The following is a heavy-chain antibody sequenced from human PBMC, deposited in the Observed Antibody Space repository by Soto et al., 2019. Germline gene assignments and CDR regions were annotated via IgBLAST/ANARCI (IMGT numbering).Heavy chain of an antibody. CDR1: GGSFSGYY. CDR2: INHSGST. CDR3: ARGPAPVVVITKSNWFDP. J-gene: IGHJ5*02. D-gene: IGHD3-22*01. Sequence: QVQLQQWGAGLLKPSETLCLTCAVYGGSFSGYYWSWIRQPPGKGLEWIGEINHSGSTNYNPSLKSRVTISVDTSKNQFSLKLSSVTAADTAVYYCARGPAPVVVITKSNWFDPWGQGTLVTVSS. V-gene: IGHV4-34*01.